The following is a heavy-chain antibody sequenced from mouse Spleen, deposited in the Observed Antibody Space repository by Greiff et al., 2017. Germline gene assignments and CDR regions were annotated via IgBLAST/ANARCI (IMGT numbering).Heavy chain of an antibody. CDR1: GFSLTSYG. CDR2: IWSGGST. V-gene: IGHV2-2*01. D-gene: IGHD2-1*01. J-gene: IGHJ3*01. Sequence: VKLQESGPGLVQPSQSLSITCTVSGFSLTSYGVHWVRQSPGKGLEWLGVIWSGGSTDYNAAFISRLSISKDNSKSQVFFKMNSLQADDTAIYYCARNYGNYFPWFAYWGQGTLVTVSA. CDR3: ARNYGNYFPWFAY.